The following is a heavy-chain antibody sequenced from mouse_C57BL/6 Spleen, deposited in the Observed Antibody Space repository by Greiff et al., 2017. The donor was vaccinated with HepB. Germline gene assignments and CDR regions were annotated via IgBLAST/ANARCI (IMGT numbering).Heavy chain of an antibody. V-gene: IGHV1-75*01. CDR2: IFPGSGST. CDR1: GYTFTDYY. J-gene: IGHJ4*01. CDR3: ARGVTTVVATDYAMDY. D-gene: IGHD1-1*01. Sequence: QVQLQQSGPELVKPGASVKISCKASGYTFTDYYINWVKQRPGQGLEWIGWIFPGSGSTYYNEKFKGKATLTVDKSSSTAYMLLSSLTSEDSAVYFCARGVTTVVATDYAMDYWGQGTSVTVSS.